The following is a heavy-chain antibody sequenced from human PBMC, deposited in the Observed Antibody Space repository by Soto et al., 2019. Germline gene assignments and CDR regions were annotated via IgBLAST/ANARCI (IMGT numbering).Heavy chain of an antibody. D-gene: IGHD2-15*01. CDR1: SGSISSSNW. J-gene: IGHJ5*02. CDR3: ARADCSGGSCYSSANWFDP. Sequence: QAQLQESGPGLVKPSGTLSLTCAVSSGSISSSNWWSWVRQPPGKGLEWIGEIYHSGSTNYNPSLRSRVTMSVDKSKNQSSLKLSSVTAADTAVYYCARADCSGGSCYSSANWFDPWGQGTLVTVSS. CDR2: IYHSGST. V-gene: IGHV4-4*02.